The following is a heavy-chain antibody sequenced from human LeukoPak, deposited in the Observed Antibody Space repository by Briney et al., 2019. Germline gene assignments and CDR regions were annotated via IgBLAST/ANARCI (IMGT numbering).Heavy chain of an antibody. CDR2: ITGSGGGT. Sequence: GGSLRLSCAASGFTFSIYAMTWVRQTPGKGLEWVSTITGSGGGTYYADSVKGRFTISRDNSKDTLYLQLNSLRVEDTAVYYCVREKYCTSTDCLHGRFYFNNWGQGTLVIVSS. CDR3: VREKYCTSTDCLHGRFYFNN. V-gene: IGHV3-23*01. J-gene: IGHJ4*02. CDR1: GFTFSIYA. D-gene: IGHD2-2*01.